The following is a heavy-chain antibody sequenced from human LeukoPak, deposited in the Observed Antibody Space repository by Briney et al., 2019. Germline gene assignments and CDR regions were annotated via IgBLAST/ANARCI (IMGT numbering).Heavy chain of an antibody. CDR1: GFAFSNYA. J-gene: IGHJ4*02. V-gene: IGHV3-23*01. CDR2: LSGSGDST. D-gene: IGHD2-2*02. Sequence: GGSLRLSCAASGFAFSNYAMSWVRQAPGKGLEWVSTLSGSGDSTFYADSVSGRFTISRDNSKNTLYLQMNSLRAEDTAVYYCAKGRGASSTSCYNYWGQGTLVTVSS. CDR3: AKGRGASSTSCYNY.